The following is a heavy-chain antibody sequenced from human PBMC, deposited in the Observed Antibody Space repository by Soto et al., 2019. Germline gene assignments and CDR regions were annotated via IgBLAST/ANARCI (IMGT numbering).Heavy chain of an antibody. D-gene: IGHD3-22*01. V-gene: IGHV3-9*01. J-gene: IGHJ4*02. CDR1: GFTFDASA. Sequence: EVQLVESGGGLVQPGRSLRLSCAASGFTFDASAMHWVRQAPGKGLEWVSGISWNSGSIGYADSVKGRFTISRDNAKNYRYLQLNILRAEDTGLYYCAKGQDSSGCYDYYFEHWGQVPLVTVAS. CDR2: ISWNSGSI. CDR3: AKGQDSSGCYDYYFEH.